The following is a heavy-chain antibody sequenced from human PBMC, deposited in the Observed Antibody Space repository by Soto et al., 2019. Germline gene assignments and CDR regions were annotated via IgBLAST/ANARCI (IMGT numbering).Heavy chain of an antibody. J-gene: IGHJ4*02. V-gene: IGHV3-74*01. D-gene: IGHD2-15*01. CDR2: ISGDMSST. CDR3: ARGIGFSAQDY. Sequence: PWWSLRLSCSASVFTFSDYWMHWFRQVPGKGLVWVSRISGDMSSTNYADSVKGRFTISRDNAKNTLYVQMNSLRAEDTAVYYCARGIGFSAQDYWGQGTPVTVSS. CDR1: VFTFSDYW.